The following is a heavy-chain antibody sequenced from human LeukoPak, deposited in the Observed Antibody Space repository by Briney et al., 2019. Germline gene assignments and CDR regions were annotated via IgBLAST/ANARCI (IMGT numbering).Heavy chain of an antibody. D-gene: IGHD6-19*01. V-gene: IGHV4-39*01. J-gene: IGHJ4*02. Sequence: SETLSLTCTVSGGSISSSSYYWGWIRQRPGKGLEWIGSIYYSGSTYYNPSLKSRVTISVDTSKNQFSLKLSSVTAADTAVYYCASRGVMSSYYFDYWGQGTLVTVSS. CDR2: IYYSGST. CDR3: ASRGVMSSYYFDY. CDR1: GGSISSSSYY.